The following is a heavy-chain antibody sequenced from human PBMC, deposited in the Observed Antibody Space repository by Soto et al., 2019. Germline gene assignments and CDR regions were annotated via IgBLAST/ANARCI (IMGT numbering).Heavy chain of an antibody. Sequence: QVQLQESGPGLVTPSGTLSLTCTVSGDSISSLNWWSWVRQPPGKGLEWLGQIHHKGNTDYNASLNSRITISIDKSKNRFSLNLNSVTVADTAVYYCVRAPNYWGQGTLVTVSS. CDR3: VRAPNY. CDR1: GDSISSLNW. J-gene: IGHJ4*02. V-gene: IGHV4-4*02. CDR2: IHHKGNT.